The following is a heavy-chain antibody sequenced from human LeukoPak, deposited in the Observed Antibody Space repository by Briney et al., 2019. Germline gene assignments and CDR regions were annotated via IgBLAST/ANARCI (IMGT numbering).Heavy chain of an antibody. CDR1: GFTFSSYA. CDR2: ISGSGAST. Sequence: PGGSLRLSCAASGFTFSSYAMSWVRQAPVKGLEWVSAISGSGASTYYADSVKGRFTISRDNSKNTLYLQMNSLRAEDTAVYYCARGNGYSSSWYGWFDPWGQGTLVTVSS. V-gene: IGHV3-23*01. CDR3: ARGNGYSSSWYGWFDP. D-gene: IGHD6-13*01. J-gene: IGHJ5*02.